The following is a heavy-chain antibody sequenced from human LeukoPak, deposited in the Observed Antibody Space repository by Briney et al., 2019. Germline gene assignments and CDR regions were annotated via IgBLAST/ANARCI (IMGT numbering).Heavy chain of an antibody. J-gene: IGHJ3*02. Sequence: NLGGSLRLSCAASGFTFSSYSMNWVRQAPGKGLEWVSSISSSSSYIYYADSVKGRFTISRDNAKNSLYLQMNSLRAEDTAVYYCARDKSGSGIAVANDAFDIWGQGTMVTVSS. D-gene: IGHD6-19*01. CDR1: GFTFSSYS. CDR2: ISSSSSYI. CDR3: ARDKSGSGIAVANDAFDI. V-gene: IGHV3-21*01.